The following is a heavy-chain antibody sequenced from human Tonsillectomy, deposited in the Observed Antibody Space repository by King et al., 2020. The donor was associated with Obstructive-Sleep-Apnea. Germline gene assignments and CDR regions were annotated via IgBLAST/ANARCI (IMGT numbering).Heavy chain of an antibody. J-gene: IGHJ6*02. Sequence: LQLQESGPGLVKPSETLSLTCTVSGGSISSGLYYWGWIRQPPGKGLEWIGNIYYSGSTYYNPSLRSRVTISVDTSKNQFSLKLSSVTAADTAVYYCAVEDCSSISCPRGVYYHNGVDVWGQGTTVTVSS. D-gene: IGHD2-2*01. CDR1: GGSISSGLYY. CDR2: IYYSGST. V-gene: IGHV4-39*07. CDR3: AVEDCSSISCPRGVYYHNGVDV.